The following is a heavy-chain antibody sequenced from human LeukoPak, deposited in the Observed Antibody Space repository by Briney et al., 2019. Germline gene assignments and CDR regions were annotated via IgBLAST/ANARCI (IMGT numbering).Heavy chain of an antibody. J-gene: IGHJ6*03. CDR1: GGSFSGYY. D-gene: IGHD1-26*01. V-gene: IGHV3-21*01. CDR3: ARGTEYSGSYSHYYYYYMDV. Sequence: PSETLSLTCAVYGGSFSGYYWSWIRQPPGKGLEWVSSISSSSSYIYYADSVKGRFTISRDNAKNSLYLQMNSLRAEDTAVYYCARGTEYSGSYSHYYYYYMDVWGKETTVTVSS. CDR2: ISSSSSYI.